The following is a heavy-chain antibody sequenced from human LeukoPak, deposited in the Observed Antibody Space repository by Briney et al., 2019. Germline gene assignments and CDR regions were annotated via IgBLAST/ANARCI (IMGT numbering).Heavy chain of an antibody. V-gene: IGHV3-66*01. CDR3: ARSDDSSGYYYFDY. Sequence: GGSLRLSCAASEFSVGSNYMTWVRQAPGKGLEWVSLIYSGGSTYYADSVKGRFTISRDNSKNTLYLQMNSLRAEDTALYYCARSDDSSGYYYFDYWGQGTLVTVSS. CDR1: EFSVGSNY. D-gene: IGHD3-22*01. J-gene: IGHJ4*02. CDR2: IYSGGST.